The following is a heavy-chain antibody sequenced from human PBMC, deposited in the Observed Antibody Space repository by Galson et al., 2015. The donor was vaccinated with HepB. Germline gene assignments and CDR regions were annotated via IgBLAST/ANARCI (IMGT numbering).Heavy chain of an antibody. CDR3: ARDRDVVVAGGDYYDY. V-gene: IGHV1-18*04. D-gene: IGHD2-15*01. Sequence: SVKVSCKASGYTFSSFDISWVRQAPGQGLEWMGWISTYDGNTKYAQKFQGRLTMSTDPSTSTAYMELRSLRSDDTAVYYCARDRDVVVAGGDYYDYWGQGTLVTVSS. CDR1: GYTFSSFD. J-gene: IGHJ4*02. CDR2: ISTYDGNT.